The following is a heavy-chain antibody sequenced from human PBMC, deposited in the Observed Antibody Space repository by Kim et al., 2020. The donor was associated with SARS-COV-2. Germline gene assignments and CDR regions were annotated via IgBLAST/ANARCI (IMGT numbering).Heavy chain of an antibody. J-gene: IGHJ6*02. CDR1: GFTFSSYD. Sequence: GGSLRLSCAASGFTFSSYDMHWVRQATGKGLEWVSAIGTAGDTYYPGSVKGRFTISRENAKNSLYLQMNSLRAGDTAVYYCARVLRDILTEDYYGMDVWGQGTTVTVSS. CDR2: IGTAGDT. V-gene: IGHV3-13*01. D-gene: IGHD3-9*01. CDR3: ARVLRDILTEDYYGMDV.